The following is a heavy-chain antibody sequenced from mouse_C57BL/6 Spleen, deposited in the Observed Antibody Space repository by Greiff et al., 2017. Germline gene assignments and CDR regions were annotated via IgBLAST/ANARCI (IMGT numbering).Heavy chain of an antibody. Sequence: VQLQQSGAELVKPGASVKLSCKASGYTFTNYWMHWVKQRPGQGLEWIGMIHPNSGSTNYNEKFKSKATLTVDKSSSTAYMQLSSLTSEDSAVYYCARSFPSYYGSSYWYFDVWGTGTTVTVSS. V-gene: IGHV1-64*01. CDR2: IHPNSGST. D-gene: IGHD1-1*01. CDR3: ARSFPSYYGSSYWYFDV. CDR1: GYTFTNYW. J-gene: IGHJ1*03.